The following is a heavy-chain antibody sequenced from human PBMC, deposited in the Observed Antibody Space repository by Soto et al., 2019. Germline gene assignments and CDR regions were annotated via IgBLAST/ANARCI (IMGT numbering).Heavy chain of an antibody. D-gene: IGHD1-26*01. CDR1: GGSISSGGYS. V-gene: IGHV4-30-2*01. J-gene: IGHJ4*02. Sequence: PSETLSLTCAVSGGSISSGGYSWSWIRQPPGKGLEWIGYIYHSGSTYYNPSLKSRVTISVDRSKNQFSLKLSSVTAADTAGYYCARMGGGGARYYFDYWGQGTLVTVSS. CDR2: IYHSGST. CDR3: ARMGGGGARYYFDY.